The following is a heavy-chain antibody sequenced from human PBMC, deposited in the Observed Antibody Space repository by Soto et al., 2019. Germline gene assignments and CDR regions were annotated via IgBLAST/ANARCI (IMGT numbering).Heavy chain of an antibody. V-gene: IGHV1-2*04. CDR2: INPNSGGT. CDR3: AREGMGLLDLNWNDVGAYYYYYGMDV. CDR1: GYTFTGYY. Sequence: ASVKVSCKASGYTFTGYYMHWVRQAPGQGLEWMGWINPNSGGTNYAQKFQGWVTMTGDTSISTAYMELSRLRSDDTAVYYCAREGMGLLDLNWNDVGAYYYYYGMDVWGQGTTVTVSS. D-gene: IGHD1-1*01. J-gene: IGHJ6*02.